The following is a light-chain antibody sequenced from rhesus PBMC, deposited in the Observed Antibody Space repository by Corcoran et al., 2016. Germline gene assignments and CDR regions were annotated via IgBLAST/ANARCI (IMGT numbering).Light chain of an antibody. CDR2: KAS. CDR1: ENVNNS. Sequence: DIQMTQSPSSLSASVGDRVTITCRASENVNNSLNWYQQKPGKAPKVLIYKASTLQRGVPSRFSGRGSGTDYTFTICSLQPEDVATYYCQHGYGTPLTFGGGTKVELK. CDR3: QHGYGTPLT. J-gene: IGKJ4*01. V-gene: IGKV1-74*01.